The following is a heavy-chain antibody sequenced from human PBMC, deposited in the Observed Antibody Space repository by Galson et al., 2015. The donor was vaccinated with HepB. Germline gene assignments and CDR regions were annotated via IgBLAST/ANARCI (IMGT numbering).Heavy chain of an antibody. CDR3: ARLNGGSDGELWFDP. CDR1: GNSFTSYW. Sequence: QSGAEVKKPGESLRISCKGSGNSFTSYWISWVRQMPGKGLEWMGRIDPSNSYTNYSPSFQGHVTISADKSISTAYLQWSSLKASDTAMYYCARLNGGSDGELWFDPWGQGTLDTVSS. D-gene: IGHD1-7*01. CDR2: IDPSNSYT. V-gene: IGHV5-10-1*01. J-gene: IGHJ5*02.